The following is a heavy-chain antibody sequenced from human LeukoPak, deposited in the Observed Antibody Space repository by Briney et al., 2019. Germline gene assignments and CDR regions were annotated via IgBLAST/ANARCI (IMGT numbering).Heavy chain of an antibody. CDR1: GGAFSVYY. CDR2: INHSGST. CDR3: ARAPMVRGVNHYYYYMDV. J-gene: IGHJ6*03. Sequence: SETLSLTSAVYGGAFSVYYCSCIRQPPGKGLEWSGGINHSGSTNYTPSLKSRVTISVDTSKNQFSLYLSSATAADTAVYYCARAPMVRGVNHYYYYMDVWGKGTTVTVYS. V-gene: IGHV4-34*01. D-gene: IGHD3-10*01.